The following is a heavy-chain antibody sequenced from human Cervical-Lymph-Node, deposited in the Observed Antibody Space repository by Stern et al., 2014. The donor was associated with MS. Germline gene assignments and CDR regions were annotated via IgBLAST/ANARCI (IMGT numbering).Heavy chain of an antibody. D-gene: IGHD1-14*01. CDR2: IYPGDSEP. Sequence: EVQLVQSGAELIRPGESLRISCKGSGFRFSIYWIACVRQITGKGLEWMGIIYPGDSEPRYSPSFQGQVTMSADKSTSTAYLQWSSLNASDTAMYFCARQTTAWASDVWGQGTLVTVSS. J-gene: IGHJ4*02. CDR1: GFRFSIYW. CDR3: ARQTTAWASDV. V-gene: IGHV5-51*01.